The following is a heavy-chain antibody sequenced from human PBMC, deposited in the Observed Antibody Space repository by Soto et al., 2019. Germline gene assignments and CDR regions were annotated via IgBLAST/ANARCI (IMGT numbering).Heavy chain of an antibody. Sequence: QVQLQESGPGLVKPSQTLSLTCTVSGGSISSGGYYWSWIRQHPGKGLEWIGYIYYSGSTYYNPSLKSRVTISVDTSKNPFSLKVGSVTGADTAVYYCARAVGILTGGFDLWGRGTLVTVSS. CDR3: ARAVGILTGGFDL. D-gene: IGHD3-9*01. CDR2: IYYSGST. CDR1: GGSISSGGYY. J-gene: IGHJ2*01. V-gene: IGHV4-31*03.